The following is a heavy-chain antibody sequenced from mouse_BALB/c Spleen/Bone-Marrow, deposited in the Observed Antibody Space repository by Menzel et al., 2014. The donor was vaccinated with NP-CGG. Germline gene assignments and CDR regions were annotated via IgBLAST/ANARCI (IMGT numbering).Heavy chain of an antibody. D-gene: IGHD1-1*01. V-gene: IGHV2-9*02. Sequence: VKVVESGPGLVAPSQSLSITCTVSGFSLTSYGVHWVRQPPGKGLEWLGVIWAGGSTNYNSALMSRLSISKDNSKSQVFLKMNSLQTDDTAMYYCARDDPYGGYAMDYWGQGTSVTVSS. CDR3: ARDDPYGGYAMDY. J-gene: IGHJ4*01. CDR2: IWAGGST. CDR1: GFSLTSYG.